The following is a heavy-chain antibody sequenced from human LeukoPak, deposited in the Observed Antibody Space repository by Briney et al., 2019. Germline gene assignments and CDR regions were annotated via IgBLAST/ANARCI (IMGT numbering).Heavy chain of an antibody. Sequence: GGSLRLSCAASGFTFSSYEMNWVRQAPGKGLEWVSHISSSGTTIHYADSVKGRFTISRDNAKNSLYLQMNSLRAEDTAVYYCARDGGKGRYDILTGYYGEDFDYWGQGTLVTVSS. CDR2: ISSSGTTI. D-gene: IGHD3-9*01. J-gene: IGHJ4*02. CDR3: ARDGGKGRYDILTGYYGEDFDY. CDR1: GFTFSSYE. V-gene: IGHV3-48*03.